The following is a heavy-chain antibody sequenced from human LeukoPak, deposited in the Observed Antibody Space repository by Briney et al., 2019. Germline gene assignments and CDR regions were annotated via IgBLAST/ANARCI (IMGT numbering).Heavy chain of an antibody. Sequence: PSETLSLTCAVSGGSISSSNWWSWVRQPPGKGPEWIGEIYHSGSTNYNPSLKSRVTISVDKSKNHFSLKLSSVTAADTAVYYCARDQGIYYDSSGYSYWGQGTLVTASS. J-gene: IGHJ4*02. CDR2: IYHSGST. V-gene: IGHV4-4*02. CDR3: ARDQGIYYDSSGYSY. D-gene: IGHD3-22*01. CDR1: GGSISSSNW.